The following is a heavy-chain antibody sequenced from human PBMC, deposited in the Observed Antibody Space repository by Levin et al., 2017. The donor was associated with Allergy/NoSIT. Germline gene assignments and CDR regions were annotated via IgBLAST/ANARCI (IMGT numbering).Heavy chain of an antibody. V-gene: IGHV1-18*01. D-gene: IGHD2-8*02. CDR1: GYTFRNYG. CDR3: ARLVVGAKGWFAP. J-gene: IGHJ5*02. Sequence: ASVKVSCKASGYTFRNYGISWVRQAPGRGLEWLGWISTDTGNRHYAQNLQGRVTMTTDTSTDTAHLELRSLRSDDTAIYYCARLVVGAKGWFAPWGQGTPVTVSS. CDR2: ISTDTGNR.